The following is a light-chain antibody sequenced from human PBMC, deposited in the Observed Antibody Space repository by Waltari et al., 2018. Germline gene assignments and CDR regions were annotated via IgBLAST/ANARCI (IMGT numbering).Light chain of an antibody. CDR1: QSLTKKY. Sequence: VLTQSPGTLSLSPGERATLSCRASQSLTKKYLAWYQQKPGQAPRLLIYGASSRAAGIPDRFSGSGAGTDFSLTISRLGPADFAVYYCQQYGSSVMYTFGQGTKLEIK. J-gene: IGKJ2*01. CDR3: QQYGSSVMYT. V-gene: IGKV3-20*01. CDR2: GAS.